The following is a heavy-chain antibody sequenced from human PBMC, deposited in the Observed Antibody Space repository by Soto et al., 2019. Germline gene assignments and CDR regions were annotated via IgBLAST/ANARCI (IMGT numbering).Heavy chain of an antibody. V-gene: IGHV1-46*01. J-gene: IGHJ6*02. CDR2: INPSGGST. D-gene: IGHD6-13*01. Sequence: ASVKVSCKASGYTFTSYYMHWVRQAPGQGLEWMGIINPSGGSTSYAQKFQGRVTMTRDTSTSTVYMELSSLRSEDTAVYYCARGQQPAYYYYYGMDVWGQGTTVTVSS. CDR3: ARGQQPAYYYYYGMDV. CDR1: GYTFTSYY.